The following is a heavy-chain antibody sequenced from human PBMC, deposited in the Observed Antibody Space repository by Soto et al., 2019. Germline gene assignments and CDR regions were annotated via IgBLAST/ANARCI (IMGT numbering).Heavy chain of an antibody. J-gene: IGHJ6*02. V-gene: IGHV2-5*01. CDR3: AQRTPEDGMDV. CDR1: GFSLTTRGMG. CDR2: IYWNDDP. Sequence: SGPTLVNPTETLTLTCTFSGFSLTTRGMGVAWIRQPPGRALEWLALIYWNDDPRYSPSLKSRLTITKDTTKNQVVLTMTNMDPVDTATYYCAQRTPEDGMDVGGQGTMVTVSS.